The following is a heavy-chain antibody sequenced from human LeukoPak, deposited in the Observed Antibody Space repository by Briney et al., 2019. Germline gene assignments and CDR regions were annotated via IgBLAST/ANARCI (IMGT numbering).Heavy chain of an antibody. CDR1: GYTFTSYA. V-gene: IGHV7-4-1*02. Sequence: ASVKVSCKASGYTFTSYAMNWVRQAPGQGLEWMGWINTNTGNPTYAQGFTGRFVFSLGTSVSTAYLQISSLKAEDTAVYYCARAYSPRTYCSSTSCYTTPINWFDPWGQGTLVTVSS. D-gene: IGHD2-2*02. CDR3: ARAYSPRTYCSSTSCYTTPINWFDP. J-gene: IGHJ5*02. CDR2: INTNTGNP.